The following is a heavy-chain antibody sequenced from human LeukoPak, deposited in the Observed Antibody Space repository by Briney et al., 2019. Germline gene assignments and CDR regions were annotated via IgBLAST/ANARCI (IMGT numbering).Heavy chain of an antibody. J-gene: IGHJ6*02. Sequence: QTLSLTCALSGDSVSSNSATWNWIRQSPSRGLEWLGRTYYRSKLYTDYAVSMKSRITINPDTSKNQFSLQLNSVTPEDTAVYYCARRKAATLGMDVWGQGTTATASS. V-gene: IGHV6-1*01. CDR3: ARRKAATLGMDV. D-gene: IGHD6-13*01. CDR1: GDSVSSNSAT. CDR2: TYYRSKLYT.